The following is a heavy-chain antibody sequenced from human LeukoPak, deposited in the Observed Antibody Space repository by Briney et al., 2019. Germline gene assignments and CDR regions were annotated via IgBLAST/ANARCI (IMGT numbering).Heavy chain of an antibody. D-gene: IGHD3-10*01. CDR1: GYSISTGHY. J-gene: IGHJ4*02. Sequence: SETLSLTCSVSGYSISTGHYWGWIRQPPGKGLEWIGSIYAAGSTFDSPSLKSRVTMSVDTSKNQFSLKLRSVTAADTAIYYCARVLDYYGSGTYSFDYWGQGTLATVSS. V-gene: IGHV4-38-2*02. CDR2: IYAAGST. CDR3: ARVLDYYGSGTYSFDY.